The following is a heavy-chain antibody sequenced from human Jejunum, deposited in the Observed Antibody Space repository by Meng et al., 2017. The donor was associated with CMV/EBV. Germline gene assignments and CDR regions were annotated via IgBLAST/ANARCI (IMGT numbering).Heavy chain of an antibody. CDR2: ISVKNGEA. V-gene: IGHV1-18*01. CDR3: ARDPSNTSGRYAYFDY. J-gene: IGHJ4*02. D-gene: IGHD6-19*01. Sequence: QGLLVQPGADAKKPGASMKVSCKASGYIFTNYDISWVRQAPGQGLEWMGWISVKNGEAKYPQNFQGRVTMTTDTTTNTAYMDLRSLRSDDTAVYYCARDPSNTSGRYAYFDYWGQGTLVTASS. CDR1: GYIFTNYD.